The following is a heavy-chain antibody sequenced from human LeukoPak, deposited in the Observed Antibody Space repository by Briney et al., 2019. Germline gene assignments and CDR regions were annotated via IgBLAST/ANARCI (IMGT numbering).Heavy chain of an antibody. D-gene: IGHD3-16*02. CDR2: ISAYNGNT. Sequence: GASAKVSCKASGYTCTSYGISWVRQAPGQGLGWMGWISAYNGNTNYAQKLQGRVTMTTDTSTSTAYMELRSLRSDDTAVYYCARVVVSIMITFGGVIPTGYFDYWGQGTLVTVSS. J-gene: IGHJ4*02. CDR1: GYTCTSYG. CDR3: ARVVVSIMITFGGVIPTGYFDY. V-gene: IGHV1-18*01.